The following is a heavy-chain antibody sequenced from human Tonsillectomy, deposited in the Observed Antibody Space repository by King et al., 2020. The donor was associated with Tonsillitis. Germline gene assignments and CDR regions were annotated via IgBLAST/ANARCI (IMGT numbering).Heavy chain of an antibody. CDR1: GFTFSSYG. J-gene: IGHJ4*02. Sequence: VQLVESGGGVVQPGRSLRLSCAASGFTFSSYGMRWVRQAPGKGLEWVAVISYDGSNKYYADSVKGRFTISRDNSKNTLYLQMNSLRAEDTAVYYCAKDRDGCLDYWGQGTLVTVSS. V-gene: IGHV3-30*18. CDR3: AKDRDGCLDY. CDR2: ISYDGSNK. D-gene: IGHD5-24*01.